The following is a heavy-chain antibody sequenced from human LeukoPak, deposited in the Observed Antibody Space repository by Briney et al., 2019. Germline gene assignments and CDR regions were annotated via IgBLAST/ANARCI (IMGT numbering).Heavy chain of an antibody. J-gene: IGHJ4*02. V-gene: IGHV1-2*02. D-gene: IGHD2-21*01. CDR1: GYTFTVYY. CDR3: AXXDXGGDDGNFDY. Sequence: ASVKVSCKASGYTFTVYYMHWVRQAPRQGREWMGWINPNSGGTNYPQKFQGRFTMTRDTSISTAYMKLSRLRSDDTAVYSFAXXDXGGDDGNFDYWGQGTLVSVSS. CDR2: INPNSGGT.